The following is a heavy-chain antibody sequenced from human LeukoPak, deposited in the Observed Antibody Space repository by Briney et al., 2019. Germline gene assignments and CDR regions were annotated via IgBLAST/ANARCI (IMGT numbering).Heavy chain of an antibody. V-gene: IGHV1-69*06. Sequence: GASVKVSCKASGGTFSSYAISWVRQAPGQGLEWMGGIIPIFGTANYAQKFQGRVTITADKSTSPAYMELSGLRSEDTAVYYCARDVYGDYTGVVDYWGQGTLVTVSS. CDR3: ARDVYGDYTGVVDY. CDR1: GGTFSSYA. J-gene: IGHJ4*02. D-gene: IGHD4-17*01. CDR2: IIPIFGTA.